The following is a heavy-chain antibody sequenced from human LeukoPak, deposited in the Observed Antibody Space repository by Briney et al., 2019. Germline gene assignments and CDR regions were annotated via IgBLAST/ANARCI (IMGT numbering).Heavy chain of an antibody. CDR2: IYPGDSET. D-gene: IGHD5-18*01. CDR1: GYSFTSYW. V-gene: IGHV5-51*01. CDR3: ARLFAGYSYGFYFEY. Sequence: WECLKISCKGSGYSFTSYWIGWVRQMPGKGLVWMGIIYPGDSETRYSPSFQGQVTISADKSISTAYLQWSSLKASDTAMYYCARLFAGYSYGFYFEYWGQGTLVTVSS. J-gene: IGHJ4*02.